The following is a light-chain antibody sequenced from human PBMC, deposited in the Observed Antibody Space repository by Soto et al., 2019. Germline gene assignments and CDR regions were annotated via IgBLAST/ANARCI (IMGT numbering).Light chain of an antibody. Sequence: QSALTQPRSVSGSPGQSVTISCTGTSSDVGGYNYVSWYQQHPGKAPKLMIYDVSKRPSGVPDRFSGSKSGNTASLTISGLQEEDEDDYYCCAYSGSYTHVVFGGGTKLTVL. V-gene: IGLV2-11*01. J-gene: IGLJ2*01. CDR3: CAYSGSYTHVV. CDR2: DVS. CDR1: SSDVGGYNY.